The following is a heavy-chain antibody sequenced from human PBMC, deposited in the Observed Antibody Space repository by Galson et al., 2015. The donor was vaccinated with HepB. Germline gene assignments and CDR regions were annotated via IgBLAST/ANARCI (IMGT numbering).Heavy chain of an antibody. CDR2: ISYDGSNK. Sequence: SLRLSCAASGFTFSSYAMHWVRQAPGKGLEWVAVISYDGSNKYYADSVKGRFTISRDNSKNTLYLQMNSLRAEDTAVYYCARGKSNLDPYYDFWSGYLGGMDVWGQGTTVTVSS. CDR1: GFTFSSYA. J-gene: IGHJ6*02. CDR3: ARGKSNLDPYYDFWSGYLGGMDV. D-gene: IGHD3-3*01. V-gene: IGHV3-30-3*01.